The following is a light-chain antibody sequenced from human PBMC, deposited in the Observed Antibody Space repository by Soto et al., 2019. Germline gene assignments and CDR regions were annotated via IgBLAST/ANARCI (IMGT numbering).Light chain of an antibody. J-gene: IGKJ1*01. CDR2: SAS. V-gene: IGKV3D-15*01. CDR1: QSVSIN. Sequence: EIVLTQSPATLSVSPGERATLSCRASQSVSINLAWYQQKPGQAPRLLIYSASRRATGIPDRFTGSGSGTEFTLTISSLQPDDVAIYYCQQYNDYSWTFGQGTKVDI. CDR3: QQYNDYSWT.